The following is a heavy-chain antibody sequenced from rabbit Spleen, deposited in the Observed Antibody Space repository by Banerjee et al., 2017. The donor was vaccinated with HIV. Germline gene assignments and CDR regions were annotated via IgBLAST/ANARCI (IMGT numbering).Heavy chain of an antibody. D-gene: IGHD1-1*01. J-gene: IGHJ2*01. V-gene: IGHV1S40*01. CDR1: GFSFSSNW. CDR2: IDTSDGDT. CDR3: ARNYVNVFDP. Sequence: QSLEESGGDLVKPGASLTLSCTVSGFSFSSNWICWVRQAPGKGLEWIACIDTSDGDTDYANWPKGRFTISKASSTTVTLQMTSLTAADTATYFCARNYVNVFDPRGPGTLVTVS.